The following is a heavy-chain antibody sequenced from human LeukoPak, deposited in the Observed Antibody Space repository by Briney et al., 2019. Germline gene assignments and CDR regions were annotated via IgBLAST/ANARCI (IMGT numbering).Heavy chain of an antibody. Sequence: SVKVSCKASGGTFSSYAISWVRQAPGQGLEWMGGIIPIFGTANYAQKFQGRVTITADESTSTAYMELSSLRSEDTAVYYCARENLRQTYYYDSSGYYGLDYWGQGTLVTVSS. CDR1: GGTFSSYA. V-gene: IGHV1-69*01. CDR3: ARENLRQTYYYDSSGYYGLDY. CDR2: IIPIFGTA. D-gene: IGHD3-22*01. J-gene: IGHJ4*02.